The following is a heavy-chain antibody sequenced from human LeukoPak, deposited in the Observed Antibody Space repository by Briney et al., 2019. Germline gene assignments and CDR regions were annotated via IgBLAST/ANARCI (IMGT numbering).Heavy chain of an antibody. V-gene: IGHV3-48*01. J-gene: IGHJ4*02. Sequence: PGGSLRLSCAASGFTFSSYSMNWVRQAPGKGLEWVSYISSSSSTIYYADSVKGRFTISRDNAKNSLYLQMNSLRAEDTAVYYCARVAGIAVAGAPYYFDYWGQGTLVTVSS. D-gene: IGHD6-19*01. CDR1: GFTFSSYS. CDR2: ISSSSSTI. CDR3: ARVAGIAVAGAPYYFDY.